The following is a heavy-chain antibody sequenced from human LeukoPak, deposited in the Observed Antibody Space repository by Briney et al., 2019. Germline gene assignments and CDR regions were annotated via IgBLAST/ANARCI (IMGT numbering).Heavy chain of an antibody. CDR2: IYHSGST. CDR3: ARDRDIVASDFDY. CDR1: GYSISSGYY. V-gene: IGHV4-38-2*02. J-gene: IGHJ4*02. D-gene: IGHD5-12*01. Sequence: SETLSLTCTVSGYSISSGYYWGWIRQPPGKGLEWIGSIYHSGSTYYNPSLKSRVTISVDTSKNQFSLKLSSVTAADTAVYYCARDRDIVASDFDYWGQGTLVTVSS.